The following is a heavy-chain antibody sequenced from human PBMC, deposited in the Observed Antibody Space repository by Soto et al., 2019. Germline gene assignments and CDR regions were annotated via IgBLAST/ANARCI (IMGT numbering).Heavy chain of an antibody. V-gene: IGHV3-23*01. CDR2: VTESDTT. Sequence: GGSLRLSCVASGFTFSTYAMIWVRQAPGKGLEWVSCVTESDTTYYTDSVKGRFTVSRDNSKNKLYLQMNSLRAEDTAVYYCAKDGYYYDRSGYPGTLGFDPWGQRTGVTVSS. J-gene: IGHJ5*02. D-gene: IGHD3-22*01. CDR1: GFTFSTYA. CDR3: AKDGYYYDRSGYPGTLGFDP.